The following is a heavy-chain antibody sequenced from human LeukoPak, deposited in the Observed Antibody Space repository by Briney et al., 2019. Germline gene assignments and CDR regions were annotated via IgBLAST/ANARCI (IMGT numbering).Heavy chain of an antibody. D-gene: IGHD5/OR15-5a*01. J-gene: IGHJ3*02. V-gene: IGHV5-51*01. CDR2: IYPGDSDT. CDR3: ARLPSTRLAAFDI. CDR1: GYSFTSYW. Sequence: AGESLKISCKGSGYSFTSYWIGWVRQMPGKGLEWMGIIYPGDSDTRYSPSFQGQVTISADKSISTAYLQWSSLKASDTVMYYCARLPSTRLAAFDIWGQGTMVTVSS.